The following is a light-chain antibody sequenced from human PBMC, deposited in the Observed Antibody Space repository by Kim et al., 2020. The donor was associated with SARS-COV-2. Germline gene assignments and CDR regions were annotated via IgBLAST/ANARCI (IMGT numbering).Light chain of an antibody. J-gene: IGLJ2*01. V-gene: IGLV3-1*01. CDR1: KLGDKY. Sequence: EKSASITCSGSKLGDKYTGWYQQKPGQSPVLVIYQHTTRPSGTPARFAGSNSGNTATLTISGTQAMDEADYYCQAWDSSTAVLGGGTQLTVL. CDR2: QHT. CDR3: QAWDSSTAV.